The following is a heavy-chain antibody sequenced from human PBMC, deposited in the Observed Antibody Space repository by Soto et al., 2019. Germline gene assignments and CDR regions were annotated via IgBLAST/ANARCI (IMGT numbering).Heavy chain of an antibody. CDR3: ARSDAACDI. Sequence: PSETLSLTCTVSGGSVSSGSYYWTWIRQPPGKRMEWIGYIYYSGSTIYSPSLKSRVTISADRSKNHFSLILNSVTAADTAVYYCARSDAACDIWGQGTMVS. CDR2: IYYSGST. J-gene: IGHJ3*02. V-gene: IGHV4-61*03. D-gene: IGHD2-21*02. CDR1: GGSVSSGSYY.